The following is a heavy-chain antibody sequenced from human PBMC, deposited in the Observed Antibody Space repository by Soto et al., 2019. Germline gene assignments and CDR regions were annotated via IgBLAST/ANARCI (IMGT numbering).Heavy chain of an antibody. CDR3: ARDRSTSQLPHTWFDP. J-gene: IGHJ5*02. D-gene: IGHD2-2*01. Sequence: PGGSLRLSCAASGFTFSSYWMSWVRQAPGKGLEWVANIKQDGSEKYYVDSVKGRFTISRDNAKNSLYLQMNSLRAEDTAVYYCARDRSTSQLPHTWFDPWGQGTLVTVSS. V-gene: IGHV3-7*03. CDR2: IKQDGSEK. CDR1: GFTFSSYW.